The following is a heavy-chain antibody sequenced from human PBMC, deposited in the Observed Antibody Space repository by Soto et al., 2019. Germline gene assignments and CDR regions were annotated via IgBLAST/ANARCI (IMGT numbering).Heavy chain of an antibody. CDR2: IIPIFGTA. J-gene: IGHJ4*02. V-gene: IGHV1-69*13. CDR1: GGTFSSYA. Sequence: ASVNVSCKASGGTFSSYAISWVRQAPGQGLEWMGGIIPIFGTANYAQKFQGRVTITADESTSTAYMELSSLRSEDTAVYYCARGGVFGCSSTSCYYFDYLGQGTLVTVSS. D-gene: IGHD2-2*01. CDR3: ARGGVFGCSSTSCYYFDY.